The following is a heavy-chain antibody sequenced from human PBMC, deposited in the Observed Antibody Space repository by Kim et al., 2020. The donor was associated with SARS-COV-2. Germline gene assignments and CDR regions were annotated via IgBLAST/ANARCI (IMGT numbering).Heavy chain of an antibody. CDR1: GYTFTSYY. CDR2: INPSGGST. V-gene: IGHV1-46*01. J-gene: IGHJ6*02. CDR3: ARDCLDTATANYYYGMDV. Sequence: ASVKVSCKASGYTFTSYYMHWVRQAPGQGLEWMGIINPSGGSTSYAQKFQGRVTMTRDTSTSTVYMELSSLRSEDTAVYYCARDCLDTATANYYYGMDVWGQGTTVTVSS. D-gene: IGHD5-18*01.